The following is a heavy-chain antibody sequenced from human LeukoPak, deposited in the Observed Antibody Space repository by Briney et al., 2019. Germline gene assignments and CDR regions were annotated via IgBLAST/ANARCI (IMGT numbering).Heavy chain of an antibody. J-gene: IGHJ4*02. V-gene: IGHV3-21*01. CDR3: ASYLYWWSDLGY. CDR1: GFTFGSYS. D-gene: IGHD2-8*02. Sequence: PGGSLRLSCAASGFTFGSYSMNWVRQAPGKGLEWVSSISSSSSYIYYADSVKGRFTISRDNAKNSLYLQMNSLRVEDTAVYYCASYLYWWSDLGYWGQGTLVTVSS. CDR2: ISSSSSYI.